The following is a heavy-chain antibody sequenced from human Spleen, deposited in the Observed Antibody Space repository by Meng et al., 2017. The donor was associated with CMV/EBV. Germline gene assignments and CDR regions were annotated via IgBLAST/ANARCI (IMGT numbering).Heavy chain of an antibody. D-gene: IGHD6-6*01. CDR1: GYTFTSYG. CDR2: IIPIFGTA. J-gene: IGHJ6*02. CDR3: ALEYSSSSAPSTGMDV. Sequence: SVKVSCKASGYTFTSYGISWVRQAPGQGLEWMGGIIPIFGTANYAQKFQGRVTITTDESTSTAYMELSSLRSEDTAVYYCALEYSSSSAPSTGMDVWGQGTTVTVSS. V-gene: IGHV1-69*05.